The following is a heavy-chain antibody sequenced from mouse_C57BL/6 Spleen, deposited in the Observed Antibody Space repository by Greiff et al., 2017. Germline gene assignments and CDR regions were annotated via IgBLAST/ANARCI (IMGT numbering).Heavy chain of an antibody. J-gene: IGHJ3*01. CDR3: AKIYDYDLAWFAY. CDR1: GFNIKNTY. V-gene: IGHV14-3*01. D-gene: IGHD2-4*01. CDR2: IDPANGNT. Sequence: EVQRVESVAELVRPGASVKLSCTASGFNIKNTYMHWVKQRPEQGLEWIGRIDPANGNTKYAPKFQGKATITADTSSNTAYLQLSSLTSEDTAIYYCAKIYDYDLAWFAYWGQGTLVTVSA.